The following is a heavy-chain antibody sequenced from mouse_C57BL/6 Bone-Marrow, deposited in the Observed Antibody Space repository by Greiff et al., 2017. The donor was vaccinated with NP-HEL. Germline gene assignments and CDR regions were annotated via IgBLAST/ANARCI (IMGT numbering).Heavy chain of an antibody. D-gene: IGHD1-1*01. J-gene: IGHJ4*01. CDR2: IHPNSGST. V-gene: IGHV1-64*01. CDR1: GYTFTSYW. CDR3: ARAGGGSTPMDY. Sequence: VQLQQSGAELVKPGASVKLSCKASGYTFTSYWMHWVKQRPGQGLEWIGMIHPNSGSTNYNEKFKSKATLSVDKSSSTAYMQLSSLTSEDSAVYYCARAGGGSTPMDYWGQGTSVTVSS.